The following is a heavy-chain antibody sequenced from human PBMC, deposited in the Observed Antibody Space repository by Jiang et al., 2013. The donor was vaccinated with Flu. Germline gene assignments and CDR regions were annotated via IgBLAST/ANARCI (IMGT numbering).Heavy chain of an antibody. CDR2: IYYSGST. J-gene: IGHJ4*02. D-gene: IGHD5-18*01. Sequence: GSGLVKPSETLSLTCTVSGGSISSSSYYWGWIRQPPGKGLEWIGSIYYSGSTYYNPSLKSRVTISVDTSKNQFSLKLSSVTAADTAVYYCASPRPGVYSYGSPPFDYWGQGTLVTVSS. CDR1: GGSISSSSYY. V-gene: IGHV4-39*01. CDR3: ASPRPGVYSYGSPPFDY.